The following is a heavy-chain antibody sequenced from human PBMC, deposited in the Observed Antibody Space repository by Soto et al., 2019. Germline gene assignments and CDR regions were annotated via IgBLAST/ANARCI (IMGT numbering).Heavy chain of an antibody. V-gene: IGHV3-7*01. CDR1: GFTFSSYW. D-gene: IGHD5-18*01. Sequence: GGSLRLSCAASGFTFSSYWMSWVRQAPGKGLEWVANIKQDGSEKYYVDSVKGRFTISRDNAKNSLYLQMNSLRAEDTAVYYCARAVDTAMVTYYYYMDVWGKGTTVTVSS. J-gene: IGHJ6*03. CDR2: IKQDGSEK. CDR3: ARAVDTAMVTYYYYMDV.